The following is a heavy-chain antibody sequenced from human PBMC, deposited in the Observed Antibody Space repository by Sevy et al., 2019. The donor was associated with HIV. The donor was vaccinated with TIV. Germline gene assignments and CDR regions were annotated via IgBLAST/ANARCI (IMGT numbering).Heavy chain of an antibody. D-gene: IGHD2-15*01. V-gene: IGHV3-53*01. CDR1: GFTVSSVY. CDR3: ARGYCGGGSCTAFDP. CDR2: MYSGGSP. J-gene: IGHJ5*02. Sequence: GGSLRLSCAASGFTVSSVYMSWVRQAPGKGLEWVSVMYSGGSPYYADSVKGRFALSRDMSKNTVYLQMNSLRAEDTAVYYCARGYCGGGSCTAFDPWGQGTLVTVSS.